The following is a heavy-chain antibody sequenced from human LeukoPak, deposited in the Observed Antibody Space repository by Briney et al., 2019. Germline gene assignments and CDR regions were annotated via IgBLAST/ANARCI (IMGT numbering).Heavy chain of an antibody. V-gene: IGHV3-48*01. CDR1: GSTFSSYS. CDR3: ASLVVVPAAMPGKNWFDP. J-gene: IGHJ5*02. Sequence: GGSLRLSCAASGSTFSSYSMNWVRQAPGKGLEWVSYISSSSSTIYYADSVKGRFTISRDNAKNSLYLQMNSLRAEDTAVYYCASLVVVPAAMPGKNWFDPWGQGTLVTVSS. CDR2: ISSSSSTI. D-gene: IGHD2-2*01.